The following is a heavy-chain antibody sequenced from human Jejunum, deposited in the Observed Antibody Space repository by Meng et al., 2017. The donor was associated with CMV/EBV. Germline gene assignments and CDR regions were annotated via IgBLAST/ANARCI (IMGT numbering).Heavy chain of an antibody. D-gene: IGHD5-12*01. V-gene: IGHV3-11*01. Sequence: CSDYYRSWIRQAPGKGLEWIADISSSGSKVYYADAVKGRFTISRDNAKTSLSLQMNSLRAEDTAVYYCARHLRSRYDAARPWGGFVYWGQGTLVTVSS. CDR3: ARHLRSRYDAARPWGGFVY. J-gene: IGHJ4*02. CDR1: CSDYY. CDR2: ISSSGSKV.